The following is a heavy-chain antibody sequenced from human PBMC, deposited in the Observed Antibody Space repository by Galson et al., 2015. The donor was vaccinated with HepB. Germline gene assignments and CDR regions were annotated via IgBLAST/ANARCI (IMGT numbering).Heavy chain of an antibody. CDR3: ATGGGFFDY. Sequence: SVKVSCKASGGTFSSYAISWVRQAPGKGLEWIGGFDPEDGETIYAQKFQGRVTMTEDTSTDTAYMELSSLRSEDTAVYYCATGGGFFDYWGQGTLVTVSS. J-gene: IGHJ4*02. CDR1: GGTFSSYA. V-gene: IGHV1-24*01. D-gene: IGHD3-16*01. CDR2: FDPEDGET.